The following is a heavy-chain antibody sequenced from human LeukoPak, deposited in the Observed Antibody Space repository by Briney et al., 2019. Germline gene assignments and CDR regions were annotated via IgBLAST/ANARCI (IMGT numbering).Heavy chain of an antibody. Sequence: SQTLSLTCAISGDSVSSNSVTWNWIRQSPSRGLEWLGRTYYRATWYNDYAVSVRGRITVNPDTSKNQFSLHLNSVTPEDTAVYYCARRLTQYDCFDPWGQGILVTVSS. J-gene: IGHJ5*02. V-gene: IGHV6-1*01. CDR3: ARRLTQYDCFDP. D-gene: IGHD2-2*01. CDR1: GDSVSSNSVT. CDR2: TYYRATWYN.